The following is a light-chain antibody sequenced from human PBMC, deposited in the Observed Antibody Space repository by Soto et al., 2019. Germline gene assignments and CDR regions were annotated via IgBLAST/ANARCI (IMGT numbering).Light chain of an antibody. J-gene: IGKJ1*01. CDR1: KSVSSTL. V-gene: IGKV3-20*01. CDR3: QHYGDSSWT. CDR2: GVS. Sequence: ELVLTQSPVALSLSSGERATLSCRASKSVSSTLLTWYQQKPGQAPRLLISGVSSRATGIPDRFSGSGSGTDFTLTISRVEPEDFAVYFCQHYGDSSWTFGQGSRVEIK.